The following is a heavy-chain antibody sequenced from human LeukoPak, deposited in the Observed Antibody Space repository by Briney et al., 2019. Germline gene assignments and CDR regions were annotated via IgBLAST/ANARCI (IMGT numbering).Heavy chain of an antibody. CDR2: IKQDGSEK. V-gene: IGHV3-7*04. CDR3: ARDPVTSYYYYGMDV. CDR1: GFTFSSYW. J-gene: IGHJ6*02. D-gene: IGHD4-17*01. Sequence: GGSLRLSCAASGFTFSSYWMSWVRQAPGKGLEWVANIKQDGSEKYYVDSVKGRFTISGDNAKNSLYLQMNSLRAEDTAVYYCARDPVTSYYYYGMDVWGQGTTVTVSS.